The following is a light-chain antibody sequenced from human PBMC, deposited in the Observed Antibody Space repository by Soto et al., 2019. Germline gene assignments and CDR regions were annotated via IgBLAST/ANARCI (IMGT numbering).Light chain of an antibody. CDR1: QSISDT. CDR3: QQYNDWHPIT. V-gene: IGKV3-15*01. CDR2: GAS. Sequence: ETVMTQSPATLSVSPGGRATLSCRASQSISDTLAWYQQKPGQATRLIIHGASTRANVIPARFSGSGSGTEFTLTISSLQSEDFAFYYCQQYNDWHPITFGQGTRLEIK. J-gene: IGKJ5*01.